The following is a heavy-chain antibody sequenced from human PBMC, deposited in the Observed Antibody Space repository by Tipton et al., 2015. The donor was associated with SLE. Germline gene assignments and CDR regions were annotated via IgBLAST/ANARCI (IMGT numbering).Heavy chain of an antibody. V-gene: IGHV3-11*04. CDR3: ARDPHPLTGYYPDFDY. CDR1: GFTLSDYY. Sequence: SLRLSCAASGFTLSDYYMTWIRQAPGKGLEWVSYINDFGSVTYYADSVEGRFTVSRDNAKNSVYLQMNSLRAEDTAVYYCARDPHPLTGYYPDFDYWGQGTLVTVSS. D-gene: IGHD3-9*01. CDR2: INDFGSVT. J-gene: IGHJ4*02.